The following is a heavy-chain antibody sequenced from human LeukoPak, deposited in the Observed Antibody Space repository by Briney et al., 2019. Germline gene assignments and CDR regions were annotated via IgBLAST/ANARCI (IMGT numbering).Heavy chain of an antibody. D-gene: IGHD6-19*01. CDR2: IWNDGSQT. CDR3: ARASGYGRGWPSEY. Sequence: GGSLRLSCAASGFTFSSYAMHWVRQAPGKGLEWVAIIWNDGSQTYYGESVKGRFTISKDVSKNTVYLQMNSLRVEDTAVYYCARASGYGRGWPSEYWGQGTQVTVAS. V-gene: IGHV3-33*08. CDR1: GFTFSSYA. J-gene: IGHJ4*02.